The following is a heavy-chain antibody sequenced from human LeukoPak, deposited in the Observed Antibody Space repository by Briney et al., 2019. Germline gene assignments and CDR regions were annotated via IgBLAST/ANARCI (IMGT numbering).Heavy chain of an antibody. CDR1: GGSISSNSYY. V-gene: IGHV4-39*01. CDR3: ARPYCGGDCYSGDRWFDP. CDR2: IYYSGST. J-gene: IGHJ5*02. D-gene: IGHD2-21*02. Sequence: PSETLSLTCTVSGGSISSNSYYWGWIRQPPGKGLEWIGSIYYSGSTYYNPSLKNRLTISVDTSKNQFSLKLSSVTAADTAVYYCARPYCGGDCYSGDRWFDPWGQGTLVTVSS.